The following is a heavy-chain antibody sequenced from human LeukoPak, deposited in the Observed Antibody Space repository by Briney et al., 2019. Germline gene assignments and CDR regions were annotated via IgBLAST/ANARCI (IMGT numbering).Heavy chain of an antibody. CDR3: ARDSLSPDIVATMRYFDY. D-gene: IGHD5-12*01. V-gene: IGHV3-30*04. J-gene: IGHJ4*02. Sequence: KRLEWVAVISYEGSNKYYADSVKGRFTISRDNSQNTLYLQMNSLRAEDTAVYYCARDSLSPDIVATMRYFDYWGQGTLVTVSS. CDR2: ISYEGSNK.